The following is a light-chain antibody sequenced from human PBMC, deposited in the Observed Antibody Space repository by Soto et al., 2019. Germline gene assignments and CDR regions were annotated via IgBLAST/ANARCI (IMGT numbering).Light chain of an antibody. V-gene: IGLV2-14*03. CDR1: SSDVGTYNY. Sequence: QSALTQPASVSGSPGQSITISCTGTSSDVGTYNYVSWYQQHPGTAPKLMISDVSSRPSGVSSRFSGSKSGNTASLTISGLQAEDEADYYCSSYTTSSTPVFGTGTKLTVL. CDR2: DVS. J-gene: IGLJ1*01. CDR3: SSYTTSSTPV.